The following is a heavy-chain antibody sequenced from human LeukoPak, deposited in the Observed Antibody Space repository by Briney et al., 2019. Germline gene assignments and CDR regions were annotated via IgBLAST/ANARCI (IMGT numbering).Heavy chain of an antibody. Sequence: PGGPLRLSCAASGFTFSSYAMSWVRQAPGKGLEWVSAIGGSGGSTYYADSVKGRFTISRGNSKNTLYLQMNSLRAEDTAVYYCAKGRLDWLSLDYWGQGTLVTVSS. V-gene: IGHV3-23*01. CDR1: GFTFSSYA. D-gene: IGHD3-9*01. CDR2: IGGSGGST. CDR3: AKGRLDWLSLDY. J-gene: IGHJ4*02.